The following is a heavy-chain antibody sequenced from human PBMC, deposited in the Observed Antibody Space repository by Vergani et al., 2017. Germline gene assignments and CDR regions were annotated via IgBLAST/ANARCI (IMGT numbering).Heavy chain of an antibody. CDR3: ARGSGSGWYLGAFDI. CDR1: GFTFSDYY. V-gene: IGHV3-11*05. J-gene: IGHJ3*02. D-gene: IGHD6-19*01. Sequence: QVQLVESGGGLVKPGGSLRLSCAASGFTFSDYYVSWIRQAPGKGLEWVSYISSSSSYTNYADSVKGRFTISRDNAKNSLYLQMNSLRAEDTAVYYCARGSGSGWYLGAFDIWGQGTMVTVSS. CDR2: ISSSSSYT.